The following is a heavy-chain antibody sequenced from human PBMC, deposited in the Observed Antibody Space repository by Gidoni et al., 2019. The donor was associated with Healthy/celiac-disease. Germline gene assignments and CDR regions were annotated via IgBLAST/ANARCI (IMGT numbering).Heavy chain of an antibody. CDR3: AREGGYSGYDYFLYWYFDL. Sequence: QVQLQQSGPGLVKPSQTLSLTCAISGESVSSNSAAWNWIKQSPSRGLEWLGRTYYRSKCYNDYAVSVKSRITINPDTSKNQFSLQLNSVTPEDTAMYYCAREGGYSGYDYFLYWYFDLWGRGTLVTVSS. V-gene: IGHV6-1*01. J-gene: IGHJ2*01. D-gene: IGHD5-12*01. CDR1: GESVSSNSAA. CDR2: TYYRSKCYN.